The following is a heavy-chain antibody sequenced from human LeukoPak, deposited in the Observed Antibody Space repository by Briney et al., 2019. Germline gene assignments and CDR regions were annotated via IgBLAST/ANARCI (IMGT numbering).Heavy chain of an antibody. CDR3: ARLTGYYLIDY. Sequence: SETLSLTCAVSGGSISTNNWWTWVRQPPGKGLEWIGYIYYSGSTNYNPSLKSRVTISVDTSKNQFSLKLSSVTAADTAVYYCARLTGYYLIDYWGQGTLVTVSS. CDR2: IYYSGST. J-gene: IGHJ4*02. D-gene: IGHD3-9*01. CDR1: GGSISTNN. V-gene: IGHV4-4*02.